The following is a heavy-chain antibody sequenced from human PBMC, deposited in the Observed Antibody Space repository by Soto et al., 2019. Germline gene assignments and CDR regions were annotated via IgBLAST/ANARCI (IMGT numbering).Heavy chain of an antibody. CDR3: ARGPDSSGFDLFDF. D-gene: IGHD3-22*01. CDR1: RGSFNSFA. V-gene: IGHV1-69*01. Sequence: QVQLVQSGAEVQKPGSSVKVSCEASRGSFNSFAVSWVRQSPGQGLEWMGGTIPIVGSTKYAQKFQGRVTITTDEPARTAYMELRNLGSDDTAGYYCARGPDSSGFDLFDFWGQGTLVTVSS. CDR2: TIPIVGST. J-gene: IGHJ4*02.